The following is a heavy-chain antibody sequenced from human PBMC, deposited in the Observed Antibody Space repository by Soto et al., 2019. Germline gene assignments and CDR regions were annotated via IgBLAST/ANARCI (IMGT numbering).Heavy chain of an antibody. V-gene: IGHV3-72*01. CDR3: VRATYFSDSSGYTRCLDY. J-gene: IGHJ4*02. Sequence: GGSLRLSGAGSGFTLSDHYIDWVRQAPGKGLEWVGRSRDKPQGYSTAYAASVKGRFTTSRDESKNSAYLQMNSLKTEDTAVYYCVRATYFSDSSGYTRCLDYWGQGTLVTVSS. CDR1: GFTLSDHY. D-gene: IGHD3-22*01. CDR2: SRDKPQGYST.